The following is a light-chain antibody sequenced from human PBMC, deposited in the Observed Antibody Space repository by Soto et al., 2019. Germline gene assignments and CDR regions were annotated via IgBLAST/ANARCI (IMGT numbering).Light chain of an antibody. CDR2: VNS. V-gene: IGLV1-40*01. Sequence: QSVLTQPPSVSGAPGQRVTISCTGSSSNIGAGYDVHWYQQFPGTAPKLLIYVNSNRPSGVPDRFSGSKSGTSAPLAITGLQAEDEADYYCQSYDSSLSGYVFGTGTKLTVL. CDR3: QSYDSSLSGYV. CDR1: SSNIGAGYD. J-gene: IGLJ1*01.